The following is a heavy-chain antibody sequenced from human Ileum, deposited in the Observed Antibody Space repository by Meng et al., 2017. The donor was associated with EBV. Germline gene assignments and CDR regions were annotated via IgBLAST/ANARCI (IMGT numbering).Heavy chain of an antibody. D-gene: IGHD1-26*01. Sequence: GPGLVDPSETLSPTCIVSGGSATSAHSFWTWIRQPPGKGLEWIGYMSSSGRTNYSPPLESRVTISVDTSKNQFPLKLSSVTAADTALYYCAGDPHSGSPHWGQGTLVTVSS. CDR1: GGSATSAHSF. V-gene: IGHV4-61*01. J-gene: IGHJ4*02. CDR2: MSSSGRT. CDR3: AGDPHSGSPH.